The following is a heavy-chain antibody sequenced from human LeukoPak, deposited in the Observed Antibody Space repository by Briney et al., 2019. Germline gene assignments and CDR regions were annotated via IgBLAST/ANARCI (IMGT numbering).Heavy chain of an antibody. CDR3: AKHVDTAMVSHFDY. Sequence: HPGGSLRLSCAASGFTVSSNYMSWVRQAPGKGLEWVSVIYSGGTTNYADSVKGRFTISRDNSKNTLFLQMNSLRAEDTAVYYCAKHVDTAMVSHFDYWGQGTLVTVSS. J-gene: IGHJ4*02. CDR2: IYSGGTT. CDR1: GFTVSSNY. D-gene: IGHD5-18*01. V-gene: IGHV3-53*01.